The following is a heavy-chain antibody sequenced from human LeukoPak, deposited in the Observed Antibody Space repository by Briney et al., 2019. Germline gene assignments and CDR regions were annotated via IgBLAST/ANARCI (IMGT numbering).Heavy chain of an antibody. V-gene: IGHV3-48*02. CDR2: ISSSSDTI. D-gene: IGHD2-15*01. CDR1: GFIFSNYS. CDR3: ARDGYCSSGSCYGSYDY. J-gene: IGHJ4*02. Sequence: GGSLRLSCAASGFIFSNYSMHWVRQAPGKGLEWVSYISSSSDTIYYADSVKGRFTISRDNAKNSLYLQMNSLRDEDTAVYYCARDGYCSSGSCYGSYDYWGQGTLVTVSS.